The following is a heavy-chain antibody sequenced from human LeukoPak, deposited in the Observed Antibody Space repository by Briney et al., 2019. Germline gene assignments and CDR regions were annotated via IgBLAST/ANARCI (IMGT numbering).Heavy chain of an antibody. V-gene: IGHV1-2*02. J-gene: IGHJ3*02. Sequence: ASVKVSCKASGYTFTGYYMHWVRQAPGQGLEWMGWINPNSGGTNYAQKFQGRVTMTRDTSISTAYMELSRLRSDDTAVYYYARSGWELRRSDAFDIWGQGTMVTVSS. CDR1: GYTFTGYY. CDR2: INPNSGGT. D-gene: IGHD1-26*01. CDR3: ARSGWELRRSDAFDI.